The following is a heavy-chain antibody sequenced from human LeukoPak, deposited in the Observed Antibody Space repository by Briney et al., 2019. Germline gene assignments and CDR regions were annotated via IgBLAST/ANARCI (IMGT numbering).Heavy chain of an antibody. CDR1: GYTFTSYA. J-gene: IGHJ4*02. D-gene: IGHD3-3*01. CDR3: ARDRIRRITIFGVVTALDY. CDR2: INAGNGNT. V-gene: IGHV1-3*01. Sequence: ASVKVSCKASGYTFTSYAMHWVRQAPGQRLEWMGWINAGNGNTKYSQKLQGRVTITRDTSASTAYMELSSLRSEDTAVYYCARDRIRRITIFGVVTALDYWGQGTLVTVSS.